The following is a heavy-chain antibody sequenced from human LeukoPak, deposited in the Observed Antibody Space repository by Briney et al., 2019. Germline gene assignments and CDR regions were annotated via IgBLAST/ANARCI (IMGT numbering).Heavy chain of an antibody. CDR3: ARGFLGYDSSGYAFSYY. CDR1: GYTFTSYD. J-gene: IGHJ4*02. V-gene: IGHV1-8*01. Sequence: ASVKVSCKASGYTFTSYDINWVRQATGQGLEWMGWMNPNNGNTGYAQRFQGRVTLTRDTSISTAYMELSSLRSEDTAVYYCARGFLGYDSSGYAFSYYWGQGTLVTVSS. CDR2: MNPNNGNT. D-gene: IGHD3-22*01.